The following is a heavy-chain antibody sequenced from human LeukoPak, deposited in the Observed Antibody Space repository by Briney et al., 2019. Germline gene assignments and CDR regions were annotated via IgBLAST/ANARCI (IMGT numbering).Heavy chain of an antibody. D-gene: IGHD2-2*01. CDR2: ISSSSSYI. V-gene: IGHV3-21*01. J-gene: IGHJ4*02. CDR1: GFTFSSYS. CDR3: ARVRYCSSTSCPSDY. Sequence: GGSLRLSCAASGFTFSSYSMNWVRQAPGKGLEWVSPISSSSSYIYYADSVKGRFTISRDNAKNSLYLQMNSLRAEDTAVYYCARVRYCSSTSCPSDYWGQGTLVTVSS.